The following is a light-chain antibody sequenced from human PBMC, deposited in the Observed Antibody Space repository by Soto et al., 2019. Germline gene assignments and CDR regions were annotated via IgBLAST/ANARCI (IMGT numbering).Light chain of an antibody. J-gene: IGLJ1*01. Sequence: QSALTQPASVSGSPGQSITISCTGTSSDDGSYNLVSWYQQHPGKAPKLMIYEVSKRPSGVSTRFPGSKSGNTASLTISGIQSEDEADYYCCSNAGSSTYVFGTGTKVTVL. CDR1: SSDDGSYNL. CDR2: EVS. V-gene: IGLV2-23*02. CDR3: CSNAGSSTYV.